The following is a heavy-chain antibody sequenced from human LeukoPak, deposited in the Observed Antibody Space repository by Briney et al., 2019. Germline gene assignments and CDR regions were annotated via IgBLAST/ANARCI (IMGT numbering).Heavy chain of an antibody. D-gene: IGHD6-13*01. V-gene: IGHV4-59*12. CDR2: IYYSGST. J-gene: IGHJ6*02. Sequence: SETLSLTCTVSGGSISSYYWSWIRQPPGKGLEWIGYIYYSGSTNYNPSLKSRVTISVDTSKNQFSLKLSSVTAADTAVYYCARDGVFASRYYYYGMDVWGQGTTVTVSS. CDR1: GGSISSYY. CDR3: ARDGVFASRYYYYGMDV.